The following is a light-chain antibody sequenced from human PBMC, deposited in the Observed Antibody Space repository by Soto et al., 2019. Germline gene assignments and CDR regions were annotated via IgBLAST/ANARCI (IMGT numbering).Light chain of an antibody. V-gene: IGKV3-15*01. J-gene: IGKJ1*01. CDR3: QQYNDWWT. CDR1: QSVSSS. Sequence: EIVLTQSPGTLSLFPGERATLSCRASQSVSSSLAWYQQKRGQAPRLLIYGASTRATGFPARFSGSGSGTEFTLTISSLQSEDFAVYYCQQYNDWWTFGQGTKVDIK. CDR2: GAS.